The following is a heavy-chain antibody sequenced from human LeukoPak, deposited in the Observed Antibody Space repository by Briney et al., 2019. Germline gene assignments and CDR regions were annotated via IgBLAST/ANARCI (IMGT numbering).Heavy chain of an antibody. Sequence: ASVKVSCKASGYTFTSYGISWVRQAPGQGLEWMGWISAYNGNTNYAQKLQGRVTMTTDTSTSTAYMELRSLRSDDTAVYYCARGSRFPYFYGSRGLFRDLGQGTLVTVSS. CDR1: GYTFTSYG. J-gene: IGHJ4*02. CDR2: ISAYNGNT. CDR3: ARGSRFPYFYGSRGLFRD. V-gene: IGHV1-18*01. D-gene: IGHD3-22*01.